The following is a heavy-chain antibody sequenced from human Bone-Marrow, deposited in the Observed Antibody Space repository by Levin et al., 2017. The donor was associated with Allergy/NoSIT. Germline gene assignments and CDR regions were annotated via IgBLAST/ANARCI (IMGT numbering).Heavy chain of an antibody. CDR3: ARATRAGITSFDY. CDR1: GYTFNDYD. J-gene: IGHJ4*02. CDR2: MNPNSVVT. V-gene: IGHV1-8*01. Sequence: ASVKVSCKASGYTFNDYDIHWVRQAAGQGLEWLGWMNPNSVVTDYAQKFQGRVTMTWSTSMTTAYMELRGLRSEDTAIYYCARATRAGITSFDYWGRGTPVTVSS. D-gene: IGHD3-10*01.